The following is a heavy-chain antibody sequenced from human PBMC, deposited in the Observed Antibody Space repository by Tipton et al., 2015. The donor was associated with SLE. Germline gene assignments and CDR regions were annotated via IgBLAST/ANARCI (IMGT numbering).Heavy chain of an antibody. J-gene: IGHJ4*02. CDR3: ARGLGGGYLGGY. Sequence: SLRLSCAASGFTFSSYSMNWVRQAPGKGLEWVSSISSSSSYIYYADSVKGRFTISRDNAKNSLYLQMNSLRAEDTAVYYCARGLGGGYLGGYWGQGTLVTVSS. CDR2: ISSSSSYI. CDR1: GFTFSSYS. D-gene: IGHD1-26*01. V-gene: IGHV3-21*01.